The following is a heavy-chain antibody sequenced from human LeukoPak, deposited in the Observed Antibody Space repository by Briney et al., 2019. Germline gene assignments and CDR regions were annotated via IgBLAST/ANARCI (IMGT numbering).Heavy chain of an antibody. Sequence: GASVKVSCKASGYTFTSYGISWVRQAPGQGLEWMGWISAYNGNTNYAQKLQGRVTMTTDTSTSTAYMELRSLRSDDTAVYYCARAGYSSSWYFYYYYYMDVWGKGTTVTVSS. CDR2: ISAYNGNT. CDR1: GYTFTSYG. D-gene: IGHD6-13*01. J-gene: IGHJ6*03. CDR3: ARAGYSSSWYFYYYYYMDV. V-gene: IGHV1-18*01.